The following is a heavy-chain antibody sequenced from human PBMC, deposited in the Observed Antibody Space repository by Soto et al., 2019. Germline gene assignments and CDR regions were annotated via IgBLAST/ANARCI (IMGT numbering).Heavy chain of an antibody. CDR3: ARDPRSITGTTSSEDFQH. D-gene: IGHD1-20*01. J-gene: IGHJ1*01. CDR1: GGTFSGYA. CDR2: IVPLLGIT. Sequence: QAQLMQSGAEVKKPGSSVKVSCKASGGTFSGYAISWVRQAPGQGLEGMGGIVPLLGITNYAQKFQGRITIAEDESTGTAYMDLRSLRSEDTAVYYCARDPRSITGTTSSEDFQHWGQGTLVSVSS. V-gene: IGHV1-69*01.